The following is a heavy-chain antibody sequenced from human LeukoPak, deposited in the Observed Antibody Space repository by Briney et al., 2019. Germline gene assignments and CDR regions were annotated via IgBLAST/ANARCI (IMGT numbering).Heavy chain of an antibody. Sequence: GGSLRLSCAASEFTFSSYSMNWVRQAPGKGLEWVSSISSSSNYIYYADSVKGRFTISRDNAKNSLYLQMNSVRAEDTAVYYCARGTSAGDYWGQGTLVAVSS. CDR1: EFTFSSYS. CDR2: ISSSSNYI. V-gene: IGHV3-21*01. J-gene: IGHJ4*02. CDR3: ARGTSAGDY.